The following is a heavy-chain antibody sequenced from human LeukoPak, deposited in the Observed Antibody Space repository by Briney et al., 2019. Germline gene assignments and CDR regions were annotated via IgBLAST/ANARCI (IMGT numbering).Heavy chain of an antibody. CDR2: IYYSGST. J-gene: IGHJ4*02. CDR1: GGSISSSSYY. Sequence: PSETLSLTCTVSGGSISSSSYYWGWIRQPPGKGLEWIGSIYYSGSTYYNPSLKSRVTISVDTSKNQFSLKLSSVTAADTAVYYCARAKAMVTGGIDYWGQGTLVTVSS. D-gene: IGHD5-18*01. V-gene: IGHV4-39*07. CDR3: ARAKAMVTGGIDY.